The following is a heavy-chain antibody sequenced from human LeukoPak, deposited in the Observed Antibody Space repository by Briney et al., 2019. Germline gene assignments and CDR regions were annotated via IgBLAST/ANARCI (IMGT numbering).Heavy chain of an antibody. CDR1: GGTFSSYA. V-gene: IGHV1-69*13. Sequence: ASVKVSCKDSGGTFSSYAISWVRQAPGQGLEWMGGIIPIFGTANYAQKFQGRVTITADESTSTAYMELSSLRSEDTAVYYCARALGYCSGGSCQSDYYYYGMDVWGQGTTVTVSS. CDR3: ARALGYCSGGSCQSDYYYYGMDV. D-gene: IGHD2-15*01. J-gene: IGHJ6*02. CDR2: IIPIFGTA.